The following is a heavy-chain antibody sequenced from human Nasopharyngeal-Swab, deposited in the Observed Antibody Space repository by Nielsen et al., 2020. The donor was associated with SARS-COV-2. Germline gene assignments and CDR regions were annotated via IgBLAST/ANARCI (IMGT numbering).Heavy chain of an antibody. CDR2: IYYSGST. CDR3: ARLDVSAAGRDY. Sequence: WIRQPPGKGLEWIGSIYYSGSTYYNPSLKSRVTISVDPSKNQFSLKLSSVTAADTAVYYCARLDVSAAGRDYWGQGTLVTVSS. D-gene: IGHD6-13*01. V-gene: IGHV4-39*01. J-gene: IGHJ4*02.